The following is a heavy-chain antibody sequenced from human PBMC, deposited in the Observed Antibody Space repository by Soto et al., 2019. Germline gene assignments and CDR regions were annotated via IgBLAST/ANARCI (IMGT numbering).Heavy chain of an antibody. J-gene: IGHJ6*02. CDR1: GYSFTSYW. Sequence: GESLKISCKGSGYSFTSYWIGWVRQMPGKGLEWMGIIYPGDSDTRYSPSFQGQVTISADKSISTAYLQWSSLKASDTAMYYCARQGFLDTAMANPTVYYYYGMDVWGQGTTVTVSS. V-gene: IGHV5-51*01. CDR2: IYPGDSDT. CDR3: ARQGFLDTAMANPTVYYYYGMDV. D-gene: IGHD5-18*01.